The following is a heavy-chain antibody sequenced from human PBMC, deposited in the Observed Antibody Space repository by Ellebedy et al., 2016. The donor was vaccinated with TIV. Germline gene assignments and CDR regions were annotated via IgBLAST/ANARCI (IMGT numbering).Heavy chain of an antibody. CDR2: IIPVFGSS. CDR3: AGAPGYSCYASH. D-gene: IGHD5-12*01. CDR1: GGSFNNYA. V-gene: IGHV1-69*06. J-gene: IGHJ4*02. Sequence: AASVKVSCKASGGSFNNYAFNWVRQAPGQGLEWMGVIIPVFGSSNYAHRFRGRVTLTADTSAGTSYMELSRLSSEDTAVYYCAGAPGYSCYASHWGEGSLVIVSS.